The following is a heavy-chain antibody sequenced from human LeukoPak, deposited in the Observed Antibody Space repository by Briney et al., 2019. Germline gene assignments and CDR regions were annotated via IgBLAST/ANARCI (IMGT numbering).Heavy chain of an antibody. CDR2: ISGNGDST. V-gene: IGHV3-43*02. J-gene: IGHJ4*02. Sequence: HPGGSLRLSCAASGFTFDDYAMHWVRQAPGKGLEWVSLISGNGDSTYYGDSVKGRFSISRVNIKNSLYLQMNSLRAEDTAVYYCARDQNSPYVSWGQGTLVTVSS. D-gene: IGHD3-16*01. CDR3: ARDQNSPYVS. CDR1: GFTFDDYA.